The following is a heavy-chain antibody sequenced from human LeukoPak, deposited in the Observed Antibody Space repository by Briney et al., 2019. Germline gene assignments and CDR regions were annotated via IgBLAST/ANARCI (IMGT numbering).Heavy chain of an antibody. CDR2: IYSGGST. CDR3: AKATSPYYYDSSGPEV. D-gene: IGHD3-22*01. V-gene: IGHV3-53*05. CDR1: GFTVSSNY. Sequence: GGSLRLSCAASGFTVSSNYMSWVRQAPGKGLEWVSVIYSGGSTYYADSVKGRFTISRDNSKNTLYLQMNSLRAEDTAVYYCAKATSPYYYDSSGPEVWGQGTMVTVSS. J-gene: IGHJ3*01.